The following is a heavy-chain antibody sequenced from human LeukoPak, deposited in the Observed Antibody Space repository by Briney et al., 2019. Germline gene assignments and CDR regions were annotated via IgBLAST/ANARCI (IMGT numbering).Heavy chain of an antibody. J-gene: IGHJ4*02. V-gene: IGHV3-66*01. CDR2: IYSGGGT. CDR1: GFTVTSNY. CDR3: AREDTYFFDY. Sequence: GGSLRLSCAASGFTVTSNYMRWVRQAPGKGLEWVSTIYSGGGTYYADSVKGRFTISRDISKNTLYLQMNSLRAEDTAVYYCAREDTYFFDYWGQGTLVTVSS.